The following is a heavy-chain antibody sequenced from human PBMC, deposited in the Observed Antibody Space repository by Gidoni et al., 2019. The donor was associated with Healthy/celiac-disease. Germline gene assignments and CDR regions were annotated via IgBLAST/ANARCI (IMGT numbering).Heavy chain of an antibody. Sequence: EVQLLESGGGLVQPGGSLRLSCAASGFTFSSYAMSWVRQAPGKGLEGVAAISGSGGSPYYADSVKGRFTISRDNSKNTLYLQMNSLRAEDTAVYYCAKGTYSSSWYKGYYYGMDVWGQGTTVTVSS. J-gene: IGHJ6*02. CDR1: GFTFSSYA. D-gene: IGHD6-13*01. CDR3: AKGTYSSSWYKGYYYGMDV. CDR2: ISGSGGSP. V-gene: IGHV3-23*01.